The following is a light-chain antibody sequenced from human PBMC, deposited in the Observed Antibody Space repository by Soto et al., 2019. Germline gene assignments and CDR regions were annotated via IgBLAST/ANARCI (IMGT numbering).Light chain of an antibody. CDR2: SAS. CDR3: QQFYSAPIT. CDR1: HTIINY. V-gene: IGKV1-39*01. J-gene: IGKJ5*01. Sequence: IPVTPSTSALSPSVGNTVPITCRASHTIINYLNWYQQKPGRAPNLLIYSASTLHSGVPSRFSGTKSATDFTLTITSLQPEDFATYYCQQFYSAPITVGQGTRLEIK.